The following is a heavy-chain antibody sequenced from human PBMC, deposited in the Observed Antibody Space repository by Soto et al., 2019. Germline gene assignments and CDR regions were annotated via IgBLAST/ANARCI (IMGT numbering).Heavy chain of an antibody. CDR2: ISAYNGNT. CDR3: ARDLVVGDNWFDP. CDR1: GHTFTSYA. J-gene: IGHJ5*02. Sequence: GASVAVSCTASGHTFTSYAISWVRQAPGQGLEWMGWISAYNGNTNYAQKLQGRVTMTTDTSTSTAYMELRSLRSDDTAVYYCARDLVVGDNWFDPWGQGTLVTVSS. D-gene: IGHD1-26*01. V-gene: IGHV1-18*01.